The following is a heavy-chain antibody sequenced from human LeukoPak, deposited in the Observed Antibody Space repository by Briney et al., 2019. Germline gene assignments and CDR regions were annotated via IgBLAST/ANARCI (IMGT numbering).Heavy chain of an antibody. CDR3: ARALYYYDSSGYLGIYFDY. CDR1: GGSMSSYY. Sequence: SETLSFTCTVSGGSMSSYYWSWIRQSPGKGLEWIGYISYSGSTNYNPSLKSRVTISADTSKNQFSLRLSSVTAADTAVYYCARALYYYDSSGYLGIYFDYWGQGTLVTVSS. V-gene: IGHV4-59*01. D-gene: IGHD3-22*01. J-gene: IGHJ4*02. CDR2: ISYSGST.